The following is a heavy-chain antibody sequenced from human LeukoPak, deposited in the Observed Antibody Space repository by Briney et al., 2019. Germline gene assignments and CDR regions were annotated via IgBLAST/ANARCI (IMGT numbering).Heavy chain of an antibody. Sequence: GASVKVSCKASGGTFSSYAISWVRQAPGQGLEWMGGIIPIFGTANYAQKFQGRDTITADESTSTAYMELSSLRSEDTAVYYCARGPPSYSNYYYANYYYYYMDVWGKGTTVTVSS. D-gene: IGHD4-11*01. J-gene: IGHJ6*03. CDR3: ARGPPSYSNYYYANYYYYYMDV. V-gene: IGHV1-69*01. CDR2: IIPIFGTA. CDR1: GGTFSSYA.